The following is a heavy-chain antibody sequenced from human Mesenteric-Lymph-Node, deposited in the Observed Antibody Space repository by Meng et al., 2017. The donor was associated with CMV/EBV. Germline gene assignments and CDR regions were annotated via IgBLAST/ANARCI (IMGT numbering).Heavy chain of an antibody. J-gene: IGHJ6*02. CDR2: IRSKANSYAT. V-gene: IGHV3-73*01. D-gene: IGHD2-2*01. CDR3: WGSSTSLPLGMDV. CDR1: GFTFSGSA. Sequence: GESLKISCAASGFTFSGSAMHWVRQASGKGLEWVGRIRSKANSYATAYAASVKGRFTISRDDSKNTAYLQMNSLKTEDTAVYYCWGSSTSLPLGMDVWGQGTTVTVSS.